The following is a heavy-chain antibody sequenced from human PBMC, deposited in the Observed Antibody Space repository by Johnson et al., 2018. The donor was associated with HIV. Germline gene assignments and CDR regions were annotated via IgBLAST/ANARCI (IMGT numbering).Heavy chain of an antibody. Sequence: VQLVESGGGLVKPGGSLRLSCAVSGFTFSDAWMSWVRQAPGKGLEWVGRIKRKSDGETTDYAAPVKGRFTISRDDSKTKLYLQMNSLKTEDTGVYFCNADPIFLGYYVHRRPWGQGKMVTGSS. CDR3: NADPIFLGYYVHRRP. D-gene: IGHD3-16*01. CDR2: IKRKSDGETT. CDR1: GFTFSDAW. J-gene: IGHJ3*01. V-gene: IGHV3-15*01.